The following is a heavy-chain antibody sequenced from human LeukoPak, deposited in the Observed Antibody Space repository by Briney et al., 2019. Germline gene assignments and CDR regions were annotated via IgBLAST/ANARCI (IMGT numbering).Heavy chain of an antibody. V-gene: IGHV4-59*01. D-gene: IGHD3/OR15-3a*01. CDR3: ARASALDPRPPSY. CDR1: GTSISSYY. Sequence: SETLSLTCTVSGTSISSYYWSWIRQAPGKGLEWIGYIYYTGTTDYNPSLKSRVTISMDASKSQFSLRLNSVTAADTAVYYCARASALDPRPPSYWAKGVLVPVSS. CDR2: IYYTGTT. J-gene: IGHJ4*02.